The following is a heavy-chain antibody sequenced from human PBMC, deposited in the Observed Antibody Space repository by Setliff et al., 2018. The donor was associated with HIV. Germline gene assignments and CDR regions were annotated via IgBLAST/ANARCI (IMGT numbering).Heavy chain of an antibody. CDR1: GFTFSSYS. CDR3: ARDAPGYSHVLDF. V-gene: IGHV3-21*04. J-gene: IGHJ4*02. D-gene: IGHD5-18*01. CDR2: ISSSSSYI. Sequence: GGSLRLSCAASGFTFSSYSMNWVRQAPGKWLEWVSSISSSSSYIYYADSVKGRFTISRDSFKNTLYLQMNSLKAEDTALYFCARDAPGYSHVLDFWGQGTQVTVSS.